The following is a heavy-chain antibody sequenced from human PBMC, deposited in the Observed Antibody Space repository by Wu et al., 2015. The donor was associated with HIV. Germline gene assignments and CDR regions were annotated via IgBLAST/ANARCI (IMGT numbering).Heavy chain of an antibody. D-gene: IGHD3-10*01. CDR3: ATSYYGSGSYPTFYYYYAMDV. CDR1: GYTITTYD. CDR2: MNSNNGKT. V-gene: IGHV1-8*01. J-gene: IGHJ6*02. Sequence: QVQLVQSGAEVKKPGASVKDSCQASGYTITTYDFNWVRQAPGQGLEWMGWMNSNNGKTGYGQKFQGRVAMTRNISTRTAYMELSGLKSEDTAVYYCATSYYGSGSYPTFYYYYAMDVWGQGTTVTVSS.